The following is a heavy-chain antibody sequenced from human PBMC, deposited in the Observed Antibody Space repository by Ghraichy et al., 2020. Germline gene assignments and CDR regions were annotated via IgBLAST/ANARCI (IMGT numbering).Heavy chain of an antibody. V-gene: IGHV3-74*01. CDR3: ARDRPHIWFDP. Sequence: GESLNISCAASGFTFSNHWMHWVRQAPGKGLMWVSRVNGDGSDTIYADTVKGRFTIFRDNAKNTVYLQMNSLRAEDTAISYGARDRPHIWFDPWGQVTLVTVSS. J-gene: IGHJ5*02. CDR1: GFTFSNHW. CDR2: VNGDGSDT.